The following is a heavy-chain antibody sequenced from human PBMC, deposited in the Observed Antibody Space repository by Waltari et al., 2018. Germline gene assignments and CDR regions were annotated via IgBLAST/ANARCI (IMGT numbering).Heavy chain of an antibody. CDR3: AREGGGYYTSDYYYYGMDV. J-gene: IGHJ6*02. Sequence: QVQLVQSGAEVKKPGASVKVSCKASGYTFTGDYIHWVRQAPGHGLEWMGRINPNSGGTNYAQKFQGRVTMTRDTSISTAYMELSRLRSDDTAVYYCAREGGGYYTSDYYYYGMDVWGQGTTVTVSS. CDR1: GYTFTGDY. V-gene: IGHV1-2*06. CDR2: INPNSGGT. D-gene: IGHD3-3*01.